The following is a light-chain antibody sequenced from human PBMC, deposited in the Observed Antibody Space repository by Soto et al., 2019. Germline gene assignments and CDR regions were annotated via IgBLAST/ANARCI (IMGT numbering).Light chain of an antibody. Sequence: DVVMTQSPLSLSVTPGQSASISCKSSRSLLHTDGKTYLYWYMQRPGQPPQLLIYEVSNRFSGVXDXXSGSGSVIYFTLKISRVEAEDLGTYYCMQSQTLPLTFGGGTKVEIK. V-gene: IGKV2D-29*01. CDR3: MQSQTLPLT. CDR2: EVS. J-gene: IGKJ4*01. CDR1: RSLLHTDGKTY.